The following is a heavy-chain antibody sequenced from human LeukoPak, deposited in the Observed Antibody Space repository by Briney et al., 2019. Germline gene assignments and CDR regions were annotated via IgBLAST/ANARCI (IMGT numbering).Heavy chain of an antibody. CDR3: ARDSFSGVAAAGTDFDY. Sequence: ASVKVSCKASGYTFTSYGISWVRQAPGQGLEWMGRINPNSGGTNYAQKFQGRVTMTRDTSISTAYMELSRLRSDDTAVYYCARDSFSGVAAAGTDFDYWGQGTLVTVSS. CDR1: GYTFTSYG. V-gene: IGHV1-2*06. J-gene: IGHJ4*02. D-gene: IGHD6-13*01. CDR2: INPNSGGT.